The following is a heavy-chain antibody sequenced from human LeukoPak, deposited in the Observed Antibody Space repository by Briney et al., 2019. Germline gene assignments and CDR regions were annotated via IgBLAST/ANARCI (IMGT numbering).Heavy chain of an antibody. CDR2: INHSGST. D-gene: IGHD3-3*01. Sequence: SETLSFTCAVYGGSFSGYYWSWIRQPPGKGLEWIGEINHSGSTNYNPSLKSRVTISVDTSKNQFSLKLSSVTAADTAVYYCARRRVRGVYDFWSGPGTTPMDVWGQGTTVTVSS. CDR3: ARRRVRGVYDFWSGPGTTPMDV. J-gene: IGHJ6*02. V-gene: IGHV4-34*01. CDR1: GGSFSGYY.